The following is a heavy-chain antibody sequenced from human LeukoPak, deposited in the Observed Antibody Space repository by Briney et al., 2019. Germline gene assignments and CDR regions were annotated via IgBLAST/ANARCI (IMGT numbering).Heavy chain of an antibody. D-gene: IGHD1-1*01. CDR2: IYYSGST. J-gene: IGHJ6*03. CDR3: ARGRVSSSTWYSTYYYYFYMDV. V-gene: IGHV4-59*01. CDR1: GGSISSYY. Sequence: SETLSLTCTVSGGSISSYYWSWIRQPPGKGLEWIGYIYYSGSTNYNPSLKSRVTILVDTSKNQFSLKLSSVTAADTAVYYCARGRVSSSTWYSTYYYYFYMDVWGKGTRSPSP.